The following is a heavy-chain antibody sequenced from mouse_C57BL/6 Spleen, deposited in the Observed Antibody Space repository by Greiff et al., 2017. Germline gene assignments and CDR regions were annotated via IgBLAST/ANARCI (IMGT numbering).Heavy chain of an antibody. CDR2: IYPGGGYT. D-gene: IGHD3-2*02. V-gene: IGHV1-63*01. J-gene: IGHJ4*01. Sequence: QVQLQQSGAELVRPGTSVKMSCKASGYTFTNYWIGWAKQRPGHGLEWIGDIYPGGGYTNYNEKFKGKATLTADKSSSTAYMQFSSLTSEDSAISYCALDSSGTRDMDYWGQGTSVTVSS. CDR3: ALDSSGTRDMDY. CDR1: GYTFTNYW.